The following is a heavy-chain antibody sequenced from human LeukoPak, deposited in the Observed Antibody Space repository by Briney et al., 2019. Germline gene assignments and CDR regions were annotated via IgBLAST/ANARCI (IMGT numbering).Heavy chain of an antibody. D-gene: IGHD6-13*01. V-gene: IGHV4-4*08. CDR3: ARERIAAAGTSYYGMDV. CDR1: GGSINNYF. CDR2: VSFSGNT. J-gene: IGHJ6*02. Sequence: SETLSLTCIVSGGSINNYFWTWIRQPPGKGLEWVGEVSFSGNTNYNPSLTSRVSISADTSKNQFSLRLSSVTAADTAVYYCARERIAAAGTSYYGMDVWGQGTTVTVSS.